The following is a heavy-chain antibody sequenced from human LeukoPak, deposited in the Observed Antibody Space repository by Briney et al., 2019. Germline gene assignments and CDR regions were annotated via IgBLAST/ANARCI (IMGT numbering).Heavy chain of an antibody. V-gene: IGHV3-53*01. J-gene: IGHJ4*02. CDR1: GFTVSSNY. D-gene: IGHD4-17*01. CDR2: IYSGGTP. Sequence: GGSLRLSCGASGFTVSSNYMSWVRQAPGKGLEWVSIIYSGGTPYYADCVKGRFTISRDDFKNTLYLQMNSLRAEDTAVYYCARVLWNGDYPRFDYWGQGTLVTVSS. CDR3: ARVLWNGDYPRFDY.